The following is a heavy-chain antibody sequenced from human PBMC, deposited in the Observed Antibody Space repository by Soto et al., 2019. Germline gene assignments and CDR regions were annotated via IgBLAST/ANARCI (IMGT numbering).Heavy chain of an antibody. J-gene: IGHJ6*02. Sequence: QVQLVESGGGVVQPGRSLRLSCAASGFTFSSYGMHWVRQAPGKGLEWVAVIWYDGSNKYYADSVKGRFTISRDNSKNTLYLQMNSLRAEDTAVYYCARPIAAAGLYYYYGMDVWGQGTTVTVSS. CDR1: GFTFSSYG. CDR3: ARPIAAAGLYYYYGMDV. D-gene: IGHD6-13*01. CDR2: IWYDGSNK. V-gene: IGHV3-33*01.